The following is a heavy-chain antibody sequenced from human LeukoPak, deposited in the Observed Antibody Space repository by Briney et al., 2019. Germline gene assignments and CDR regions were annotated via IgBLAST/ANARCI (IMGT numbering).Heavy chain of an antibody. CDR3: ARGLTNFDY. V-gene: IGHV3-66*01. D-gene: IGHD3-9*01. CDR2: IYSGGST. CDR1: EFSVGNNY. Sequence: GGSLRLSCAASEFSVGNNYMTWVRQAPGKGLEWVSLIYSGGSTYYADSVKGRFTISRDNSKNTLYLQMNSLRAEDTAVYYCARGLTNFDYWGQGTLVTVSS. J-gene: IGHJ4*02.